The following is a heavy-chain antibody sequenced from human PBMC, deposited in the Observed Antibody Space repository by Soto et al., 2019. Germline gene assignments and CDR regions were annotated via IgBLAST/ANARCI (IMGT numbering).Heavy chain of an antibody. V-gene: IGHV1-2*02. D-gene: IGHD3-3*01. Sequence: ASVKVSCKASGYTFTGYYMHWVRQAPGQGLEWMGWINPNSGGTNYAQKFQGRVTMTRDTSISTAYMELSRLRSDDTAVYYCARASYYDFWSGYSRPVYYYGIDVWGQGTTVTVSS. CDR1: GYTFTGYY. J-gene: IGHJ6*02. CDR3: ARASYYDFWSGYSRPVYYYGIDV. CDR2: INPNSGGT.